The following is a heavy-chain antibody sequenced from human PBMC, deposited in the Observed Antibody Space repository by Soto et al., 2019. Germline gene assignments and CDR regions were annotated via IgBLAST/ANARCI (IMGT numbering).Heavy chain of an antibody. CDR2: ISSNGGQK. CDR3: AKDTATAGTFDY. CDR1: GFTFSSYA. V-gene: IGHV3-30*18. J-gene: IGHJ4*02. Sequence: QVQLVESGGGVVQPGRSLRLACAPSGFTFSSYAMQWVRQAPGKGLEWVGVISSNGGQKYYADSVKGRFTISRDNSNNMLDLQMNSLRAEDTAIYYCAKDTATAGTFDYWGQGTLVTVSS. D-gene: IGHD6-13*01.